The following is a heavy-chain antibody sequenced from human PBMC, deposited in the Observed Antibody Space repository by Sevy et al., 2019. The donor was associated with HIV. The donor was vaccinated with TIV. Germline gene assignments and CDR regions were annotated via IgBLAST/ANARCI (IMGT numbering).Heavy chain of an antibody. CDR1: GFTFSSYS. V-gene: IGHV3-48*01. D-gene: IGHD6-13*01. CDR3: ARLFGYSSSWSYFDY. CDR2: ISGSGSTI. Sequence: GGSLRLSCAASGFTFSSYSMNWVRQAPGKGLEWVSYISGSGSTIYYADSVKGRFTISRDTAKNSLYLQMNSLRVEDTAVYYCARLFGYSSSWSYFDYWGQGTMVTVSS. J-gene: IGHJ4*02.